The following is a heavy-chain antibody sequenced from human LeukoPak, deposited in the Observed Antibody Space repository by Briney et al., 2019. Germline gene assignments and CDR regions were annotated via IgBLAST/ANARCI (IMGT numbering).Heavy chain of an antibody. CDR1: GFTVSSNY. J-gene: IGHJ3*02. Sequence: GGSPRLSCAASGFTVSSNYMSWVRQAPGKGLEWVSVIYSGGSTYYADSVKGRFTISRDNSKNTLYLQMNSLRAEDTAVYYCARDLYSGTVEVGPDDYGGNDAFDIWGQGTMVTVSS. CDR2: IYSGGST. CDR3: ARDLYSGTVEVGPDDYGGNDAFDI. D-gene: IGHD4-23*01. V-gene: IGHV3-53*01.